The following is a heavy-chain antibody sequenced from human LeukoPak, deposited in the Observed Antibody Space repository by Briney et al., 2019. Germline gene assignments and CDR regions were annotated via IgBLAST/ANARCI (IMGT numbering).Heavy chain of an antibody. V-gene: IGHV3-20*01. Sequence: GGSLRLSCAASGFTFDDYGMSWVRQAPGKGLEWVSGINWNGGSTGYADSVKGRFTISRDNAKNSLYLQMNSLRAEDTALYHCAGALYGEDLFDYWGQGTLVTVSS. J-gene: IGHJ4*02. CDR3: AGALYGEDLFDY. CDR1: GFTFDDYG. CDR2: INWNGGST. D-gene: IGHD4-17*01.